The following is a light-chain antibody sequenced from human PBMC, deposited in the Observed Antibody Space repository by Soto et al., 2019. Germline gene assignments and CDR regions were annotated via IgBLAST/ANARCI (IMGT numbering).Light chain of an antibody. Sequence: EIVLTQSPATLSSFPGESVTLSCRASQYINTRLAWYQHRPGQAPRLLIYQTSIRAAGIPARFSASGTGTDFTLTISDVQSEDFAVYYCHQRQSWPRTFGQGTKVDIK. J-gene: IGKJ1*01. CDR3: HQRQSWPRT. CDR1: QYINTR. CDR2: QTS. V-gene: IGKV3-11*01.